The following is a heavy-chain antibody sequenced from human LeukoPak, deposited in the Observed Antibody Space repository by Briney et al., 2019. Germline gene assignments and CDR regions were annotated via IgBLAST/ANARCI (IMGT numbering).Heavy chain of an antibody. V-gene: IGHV6-1*01. D-gene: IGHD6-13*01. CDR1: GDSVSSYSAG. J-gene: IGHJ4*02. Sequence: SQTLSLTCAFSGDSVSSYSAGWNWIRQSPSRGLEWLGRTYYRSKWYNEYALSVRSRITISPDTSKNQVSLQLNSVTPDDTAFYYCGRDIGAAIGHWGQGTLVTVSS. CDR2: TYYRSKWYN. CDR3: GRDIGAAIGH.